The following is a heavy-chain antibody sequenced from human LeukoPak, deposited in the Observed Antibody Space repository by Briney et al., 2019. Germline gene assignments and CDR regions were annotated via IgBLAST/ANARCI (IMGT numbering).Heavy chain of an antibody. V-gene: IGHV3-30*18. J-gene: IGHJ5*02. CDR3: AKSLYDFWSGYHFT. D-gene: IGHD3-3*01. CDR1: GFTFSSYG. Sequence: GGSLRLSCAASGFTFSSYGIHWVRQAPGKGLEWVAVISYDGSNKYYADSVKGRFTISRDNSKNTLYLQMNSLRAEDTAVYYCAKSLYDFWSGYHFTWGQGTLVTVSS. CDR2: ISYDGSNK.